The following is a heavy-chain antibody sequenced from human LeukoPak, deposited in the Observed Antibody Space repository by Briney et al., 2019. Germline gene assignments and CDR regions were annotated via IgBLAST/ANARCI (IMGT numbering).Heavy chain of an antibody. CDR2: INPSGGST. V-gene: IGHV1-46*01. D-gene: IGHD2-2*01. CDR3: ARGGEYQLLDDF. Sequence: ASVKVSCKASGYRFTSYYMHWVRQAPGQGLEWMGIINPSGGSTIYAQKFQDRVSMTRDTSTNTVYMELSSLSSGDTAVYYCARGGEYQLLDDFWGQGTLVTVSS. CDR1: GYRFTSYY. J-gene: IGHJ4*02.